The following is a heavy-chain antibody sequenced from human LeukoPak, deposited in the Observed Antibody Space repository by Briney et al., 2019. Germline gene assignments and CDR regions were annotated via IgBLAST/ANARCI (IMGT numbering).Heavy chain of an antibody. V-gene: IGHV4-59*08. Sequence: PSETLSLTCTVSGGSISSYYWSWIRQPPGKGLEWIGYIYYSGSTNYNPSLKSRVTISVDTSKNQFSLKLSSVTAADTAVYYCARHGSGTGTTAAGWAFDIWGQGTMVTVSS. J-gene: IGHJ3*02. CDR1: GGSISSYY. CDR3: ARHGSGTGTTAAGWAFDI. D-gene: IGHD1-1*01. CDR2: IYYSGST.